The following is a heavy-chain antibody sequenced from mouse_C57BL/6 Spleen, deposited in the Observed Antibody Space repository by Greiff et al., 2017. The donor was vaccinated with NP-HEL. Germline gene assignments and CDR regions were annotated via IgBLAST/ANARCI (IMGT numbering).Heavy chain of an antibody. V-gene: IGHV2-5*01. Sequence: VQLQQSGPGLVQPSQSLSITCTVSGFSLTSYGVHWVRQSPGKGLEWLGVIWRGGSTDYNAAFMYRLSITKDNSKSQVFFKMNSLQADDTAIYYCAKKGDYGSSHWYFDVWGTGTTVTVSS. J-gene: IGHJ1*03. CDR1: GFSLTSYG. D-gene: IGHD1-1*01. CDR3: AKKGDYGSSHWYFDV. CDR2: IWRGGST.